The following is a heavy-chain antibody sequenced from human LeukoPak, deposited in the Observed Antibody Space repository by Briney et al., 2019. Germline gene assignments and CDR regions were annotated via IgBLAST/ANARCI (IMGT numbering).Heavy chain of an antibody. CDR3: AKEASRGSSFPYTPIEKPYYLDY. V-gene: IGHV3-30*18. CDR2: ISYDGSNK. J-gene: IGHJ4*02. Sequence: GGSLRLSCAASGFTFSNYGMHWVRQAPGKGLEWVSFISYDGSNKYYADSVKGRFTISRDNSKNTLFLQMNSLRAEDTAVYYCAKEASRGSSFPYTPIEKPYYLDYWGQGTLVTVSS. CDR1: GFTFSNYG. D-gene: IGHD5-18*01.